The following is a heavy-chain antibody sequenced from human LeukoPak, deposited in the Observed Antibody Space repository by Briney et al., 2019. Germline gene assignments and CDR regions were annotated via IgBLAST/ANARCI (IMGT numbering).Heavy chain of an antibody. D-gene: IGHD6-25*01. Sequence: ASVKVSCKAPGDSISPYVISWVRQAPGLGLEWMGGSVPFFGTAHYAPKFQGRVTLTRDDSTSSAYMVLNSLRYDDTAVYFCSTNGGPYYFNSWGQGTQVTVSS. V-gene: IGHV1-69*05. CDR3: STNGGPYYFNS. J-gene: IGHJ4*02. CDR1: GDSISPYV. CDR2: SVPFFGTA.